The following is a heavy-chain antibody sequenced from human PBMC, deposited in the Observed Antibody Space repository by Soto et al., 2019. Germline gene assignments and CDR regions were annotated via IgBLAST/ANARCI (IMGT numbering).Heavy chain of an antibody. D-gene: IGHD2-15*01. V-gene: IGHV3-21*01. CDR2: ISSSGYI. CDR3: ARDCSGGSCYPGMDV. J-gene: IGHJ6*04. CDR1: GFNFNSYT. Sequence: GGSLRLSCSASGFNFNSYTINWVRQAPGKRLEWLSSISSSGYIFSTDSVRGRLTISRDNAKNSVYLQKNSLRDEDTAVYFCARDCSGGSCYPGMDVWGKGTTVTVSS.